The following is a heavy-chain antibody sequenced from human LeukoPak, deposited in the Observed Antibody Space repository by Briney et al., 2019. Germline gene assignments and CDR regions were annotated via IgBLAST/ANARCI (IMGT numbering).Heavy chain of an antibody. CDR2: IYTSGST. D-gene: IGHD6-13*01. Sequence: SETLSLTCTVSGGSISSYYWSWIPQPAGKGLEWIGRIYTSGSTNYNPSLKSRVTMSVDTSKNQFSLKLSSVTAADTAVYYCARDRGSWYYLGIANYGMDVWGQGTTVTVSS. CDR3: ARDRGSWYYLGIANYGMDV. CDR1: GGSISSYY. V-gene: IGHV4-4*07. J-gene: IGHJ6*02.